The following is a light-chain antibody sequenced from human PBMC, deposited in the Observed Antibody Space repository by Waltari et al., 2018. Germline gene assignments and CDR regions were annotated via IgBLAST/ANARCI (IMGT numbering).Light chain of an antibody. CDR2: YDR. CDR3: HVWDPDVDPGV. V-gene: IGLV3-21*04. J-gene: IGLJ1*01. Sequence: SYMLTQPPSVSVAPGETARITCGGDNIGTYSVHWYQQKPGKAPMLVIFYDRDRPSGIPERFSGSNSGNTATLTISRVEAGDEAKYYCHVWDPDVDPGVFGPGSDVTV. CDR1: NIGTYS.